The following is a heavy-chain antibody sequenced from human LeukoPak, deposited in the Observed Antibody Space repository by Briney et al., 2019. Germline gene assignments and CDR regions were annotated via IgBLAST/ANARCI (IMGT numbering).Heavy chain of an antibody. CDR3: ARERSDSSGYYHPQRDYYYYYGMDV. CDR1: GFTFSSYW. CDR2: IKQDGSEK. V-gene: IGHV3-7*03. J-gene: IGHJ6*02. D-gene: IGHD3-22*01. Sequence: GGSLRLSCAASGFTFSSYWMSWVRQAPGKGLEWVANIKQDGSEKYHVDSVKGRFTISRDNAKNSLYLQMNSLRAEDTAVYYCARERSDSSGYYHPQRDYYYYYGMDVWGQGTTVTVSS.